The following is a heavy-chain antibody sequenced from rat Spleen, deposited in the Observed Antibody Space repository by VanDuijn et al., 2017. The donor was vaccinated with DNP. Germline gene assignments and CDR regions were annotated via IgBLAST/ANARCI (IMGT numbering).Heavy chain of an antibody. Sequence: EVKLVESGGGLVQPGRSLKLSCAASGFTFNNYWMNWIRQAPGKGLERIGEINKDSSTINYTPSLKDKFTISRDNAQNTLYLQMDSLRSEDTATYYCARLGYYDGFYPNWFSSWGQGTLVTVSS. J-gene: IGHJ3*01. V-gene: IGHV4-2*01. CDR2: INKDSSTI. D-gene: IGHD1-12*03. CDR3: ARLGYYDGFYPNWFSS. CDR1: GFTFNNYW.